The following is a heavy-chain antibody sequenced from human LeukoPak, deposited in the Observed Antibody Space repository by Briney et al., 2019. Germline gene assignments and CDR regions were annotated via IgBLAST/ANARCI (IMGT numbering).Heavy chain of an antibody. J-gene: IGHJ3*02. D-gene: IGHD6-19*01. CDR2: IKQDGSEK. V-gene: IGHV3-7*01. Sequence: PGGSLRLSCEASGFTFSSHCMNWVRQAPGKGLEWVANIKQDGSEKYYVDSVKGRFTISRDNAKNSLYLQMSILRAADTAVYYCARVRIAVAVSAFDIWGQGTMVTVSS. CDR3: ARVRIAVAVSAFDI. CDR1: GFTFSSHC.